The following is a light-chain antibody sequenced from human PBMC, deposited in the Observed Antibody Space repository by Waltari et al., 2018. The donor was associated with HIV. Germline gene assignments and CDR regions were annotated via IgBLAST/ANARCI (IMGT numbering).Light chain of an antibody. V-gene: IGKV1-39*01. CDR1: QNINSY. J-gene: IGKJ4*01. CDR3: QQSYSLPVT. CDR2: GAL. Sequence: DIQMTQSPSSLSASVGGGVSISCRSSQNINSYLNWYQQKPGRAPQLLVYGALNLYTWAPRRFSGSGSGTDFTLTITSLQPEDFATYFCQQSYSLPVTFGGGTKVEV.